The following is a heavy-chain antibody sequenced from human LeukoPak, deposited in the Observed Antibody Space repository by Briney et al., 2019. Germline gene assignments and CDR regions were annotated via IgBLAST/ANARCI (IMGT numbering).Heavy chain of an antibody. CDR1: GFILSRYS. Sequence: GGSLRLSCAASGFILSRYSMNWVRQAPGKGLEWVSYISGSSTTIYYGDSVRGRFTISRDNAKNSLYLQMSSLRDEDTAVYYCATEGSSCFDLWGQGTLVTVSS. J-gene: IGHJ4*02. CDR3: ATEGSSCFDL. V-gene: IGHV3-48*02. D-gene: IGHD6-13*01. CDR2: ISGSSTTI.